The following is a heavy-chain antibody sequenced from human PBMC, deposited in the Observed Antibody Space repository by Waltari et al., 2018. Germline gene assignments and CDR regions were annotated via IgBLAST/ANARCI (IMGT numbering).Heavy chain of an antibody. CDR3: VRVDNNGLEPFDY. D-gene: IGHD1-1*01. CDR1: GFTISNYW. CDR2: INGDGSRM. V-gene: IGHV3-74*01. Sequence: EVQLVESGGDLVQPGGSLRLSCGAYGFTISNYWIHWVRQAPGKGLVWGSCINGDGSRMTYADSVKGRFTLSRDNAKSTVYLQMSSLRAEDTALYYCVRVDNNGLEPFDYWGQGTLVTVSS. J-gene: IGHJ4*02.